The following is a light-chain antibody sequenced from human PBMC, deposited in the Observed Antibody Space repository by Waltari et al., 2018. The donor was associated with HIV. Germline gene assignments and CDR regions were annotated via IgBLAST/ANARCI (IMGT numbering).Light chain of an antibody. Sequence: QTVVTQAPSFSVSPGGPVTLPCGLSPGPVSASYCPSWYPQTPGQAPRTLIYSTNTRSSGVPDRFSGSILGNKAALTITGAQADDESVYYCSLYMGGGIWVFGGGTKLTVL. CDR2: STN. CDR3: SLYMGGGIWV. CDR1: PGPVSASYC. V-gene: IGLV8-61*01. J-gene: IGLJ3*02.